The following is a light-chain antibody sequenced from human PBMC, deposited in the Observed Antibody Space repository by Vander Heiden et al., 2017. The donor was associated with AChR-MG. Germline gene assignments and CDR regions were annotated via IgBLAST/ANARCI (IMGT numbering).Light chain of an antibody. Sequence: SSELTQDPAVSVALGQTVRITCQGDSLRSYYASWYQQKAGQAPVLVIYGKNKRPSGIPDRFSGSSSGNTASLTFTGAQAEDEADYYCNSRDSSGNHLVFGGGTKLTVL. J-gene: IGLJ3*02. CDR2: GKN. CDR1: SLRSYY. V-gene: IGLV3-19*01. CDR3: NSRDSSGNHLV.